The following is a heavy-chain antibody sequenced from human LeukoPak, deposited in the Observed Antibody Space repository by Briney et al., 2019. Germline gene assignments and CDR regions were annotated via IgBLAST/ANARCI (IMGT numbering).Heavy chain of an antibody. CDR1: GYTFTSYG. Sequence: ASVKVSCKASGYTFTSYGISWVRQAPGQGLEWMGWISAYNGNTNYAQKLQGRVTMTTDTSTSAAYMELRSLRSDDTAVYYCARYGSGSYYAAFDIWGQGTMVTVSS. V-gene: IGHV1-18*01. CDR3: ARYGSGSYYAAFDI. D-gene: IGHD3-10*01. J-gene: IGHJ3*02. CDR2: ISAYNGNT.